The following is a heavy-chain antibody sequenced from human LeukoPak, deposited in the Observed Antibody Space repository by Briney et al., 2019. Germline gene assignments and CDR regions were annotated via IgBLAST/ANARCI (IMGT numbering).Heavy chain of an antibody. CDR2: FSLTGRT. J-gene: IGHJ4*02. CDR3: SRESGAFFAFGY. Sequence: SETLSLTCGDSGGSISSTNWWSWVRQPPGQGPEWIGEFSLTGRTNYNPSLNGRVTMSLEESRNELSLNLTSVTAADTAIYYCSRESGAFFAFGYWGKGTLVIVPT. V-gene: IGHV4-4*02. CDR1: GGSISSTNW. D-gene: IGHD1-26*01.